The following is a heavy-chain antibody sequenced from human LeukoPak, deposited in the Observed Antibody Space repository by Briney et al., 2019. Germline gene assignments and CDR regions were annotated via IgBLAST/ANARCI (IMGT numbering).Heavy chain of an antibody. CDR1: GGSISSSSYY. CDR2: IYYSGST. J-gene: IGHJ3*02. CDR3: AKLYGDYETPAFDI. Sequence: SETLSLTCTVSGGSISSSSYYWGWIRQPPGKGLEWIGSIYYSGSTYYNPSLKSRVTISVDTSKNQFSLKLSSVTAADTAVYYCAKLYGDYETPAFDIWGQGTVVTVSS. D-gene: IGHD4-17*01. V-gene: IGHV4-39*01.